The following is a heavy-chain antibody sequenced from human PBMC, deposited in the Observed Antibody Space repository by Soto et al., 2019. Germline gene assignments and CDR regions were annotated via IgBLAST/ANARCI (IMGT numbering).Heavy chain of an antibody. CDR1: GFTFSSYA. V-gene: IGHV3-23*01. CDR2: ISGSGDST. D-gene: IGHD4-17*01. CDR3: AKGLRKTLHYGDYILDY. Sequence: EVQLLESGGGLVQPGGSLRLSCAASGFTFSSYAMSWVRQAPGTGLEWVSAISGSGDSTYYAGSVKGRFTISRDNSKNTLFLQLNSLRAEDSAVYYCAKGLRKTLHYGDYILDYWGQGTVVTVSS. J-gene: IGHJ4*02.